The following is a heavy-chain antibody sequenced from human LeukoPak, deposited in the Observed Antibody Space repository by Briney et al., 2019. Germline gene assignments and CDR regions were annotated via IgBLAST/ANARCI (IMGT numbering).Heavy chain of an antibody. CDR1: GGSISSYS. CDR3: ASSSSGNPLYYFDY. D-gene: IGHD6-19*01. Sequence: SETLSLTCTVSGGSISSYSWNWSRQPPGKGLEWIGYISYSGSTNYNPSLRSRGTISVDTSENQFSLKLSSVTAADAAVYYCASSSSGNPLYYFDYWGQGILVTVSS. V-gene: IGHV4-59*08. J-gene: IGHJ4*02. CDR2: ISYSGST.